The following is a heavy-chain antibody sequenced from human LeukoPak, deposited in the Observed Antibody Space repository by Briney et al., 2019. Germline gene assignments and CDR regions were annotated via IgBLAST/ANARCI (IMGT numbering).Heavy chain of an antibody. CDR1: GFPFSSFA. CDR2: VNGPGGNT. V-gene: IGHV3-23*01. CDR3: ARDQGGSGPTTYDY. J-gene: IGHJ4*02. D-gene: IGHD6-19*01. Sequence: GGSLRLSCAASGFPFSSFAMSWVRQAPGKGLEWVSSVNGPGGNTWYADSVKGRFTIYRDNAKNTLYLQMNSLKAEDTAVYSCARDQGGSGPTTYDYWGQGNLVTVSS.